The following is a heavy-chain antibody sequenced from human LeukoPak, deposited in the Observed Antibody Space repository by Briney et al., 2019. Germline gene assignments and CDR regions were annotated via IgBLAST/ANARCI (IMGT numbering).Heavy chain of an antibody. V-gene: IGHV3-48*04. Sequence: GGSLRLSCAASAFTFSVYSMNWVRQAPGKGLEWVAYISGGSGNMFYADSVKGRFTISRDNAKNSLYLQMNSLRAEDTAVYYCAAITEEHYHGMDVWGQGTTVTVSS. CDR3: AAITEEHYHGMDV. J-gene: IGHJ6*02. CDR1: AFTFSVYS. D-gene: IGHD1-14*01. CDR2: ISGGSGNM.